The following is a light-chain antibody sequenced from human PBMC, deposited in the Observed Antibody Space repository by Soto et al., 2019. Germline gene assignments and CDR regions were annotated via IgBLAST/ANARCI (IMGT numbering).Light chain of an antibody. CDR3: QQLNSYPLT. CDR2: AAS. J-gene: IGKJ4*01. Sequence: DIQLTQSPSFLSASVGDRVTITCRASQRISSYLAWYQQQPGKAPKLLIYAASTLQSGVPSRFSGSGSGTEFTLTISSLQSEDFATYYCQQLNSYPLTFGGGTKVDIK. CDR1: QRISSY. V-gene: IGKV1-9*01.